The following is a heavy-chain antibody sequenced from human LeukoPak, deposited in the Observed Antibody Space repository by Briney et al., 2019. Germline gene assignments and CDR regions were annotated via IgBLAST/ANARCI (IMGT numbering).Heavy chain of an antibody. D-gene: IGHD4-11*01. CDR3: ARAGYSKEDWFDP. Sequence: PSQTLSLTCAVSGGSISSGGYSWSWIRQPPGKGLEWIGYIYHSGSTYYNPSLKSRVTISVDRSKNQFSLKLSSVTAADTAVYYCARAGYSKEDWFDPRGQGTLVTVSS. V-gene: IGHV4-30-2*01. CDR1: GGSISSGGYS. CDR2: IYHSGST. J-gene: IGHJ5*02.